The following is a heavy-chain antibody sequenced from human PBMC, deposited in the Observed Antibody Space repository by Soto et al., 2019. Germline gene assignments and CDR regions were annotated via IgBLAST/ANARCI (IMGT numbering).Heavy chain of an antibody. CDR3: ARGLVVITSWFDP. D-gene: IGHD3-22*01. CDR1: GGSISSGDYY. V-gene: IGHV4-30-4*01. Sequence: SPSLTCTVSGGSISSGDYYWSWIRQPPGKGLEWIGYTYYSGSTYYNPSLKSRVTISVDTSKNQFSLKLSSVTAADTAVYYCARGLVVITSWFDPWGQGTLVTVSS. J-gene: IGHJ5*02. CDR2: TYYSGST.